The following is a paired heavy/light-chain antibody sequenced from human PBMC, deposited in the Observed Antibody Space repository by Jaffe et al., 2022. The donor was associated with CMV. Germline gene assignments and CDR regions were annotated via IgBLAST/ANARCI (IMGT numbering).Light chain of an antibody. J-gene: IGKJ2*01. CDR1: QTINNY. CDR2: AAS. V-gene: IGKV1-39*01. CDR3: QQSYDIPPIHT. Sequence: IQMTQSPSSLSASVGDRVTITCRASQTINNYLNWYQQKPGEAPKLLIYAASSLQSGVPSRFSGSGSGTDFTLTITTLQPEDFATYYCQQSYDIPPIHTFGQGTKLEIK.
Heavy chain of an antibody. Sequence: QVTLRESGPALVKPTQTLTLTCTVSGFSLTTKGMCMNWIRQPPGKALEWLARIDWDDDKYYNTSLQTRLTISRDTSKNQVVLTMTDMDPVDTATYFCARCASVPGRYYYYYYMDVWGKGTTVTVSS. CDR2: IDWDDDK. D-gene: IGHD2-2*01. CDR1: GFSLTTKGMC. J-gene: IGHJ6*03. V-gene: IGHV2-70*15. CDR3: ARCASVPGRYYYYYYMDV.